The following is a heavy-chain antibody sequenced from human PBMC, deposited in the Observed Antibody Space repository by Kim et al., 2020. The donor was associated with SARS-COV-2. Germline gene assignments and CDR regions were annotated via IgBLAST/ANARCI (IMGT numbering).Heavy chain of an antibody. J-gene: IGHJ4*02. CDR2: ISGDTT. CDR3: ANPWYSGPNDY. D-gene: IGHD1-26*01. CDR1: GLSFRYYA. Sequence: GGSLRLSCAASGLSFRYYAMSWVRQAPGKGLEWVSAISGDTTYYADSVKGRFTISKDNSKNTMYLQMNSLRAEDTALYYCANPWYSGPNDYWGQGTLVTVSS. V-gene: IGHV3-23*01.